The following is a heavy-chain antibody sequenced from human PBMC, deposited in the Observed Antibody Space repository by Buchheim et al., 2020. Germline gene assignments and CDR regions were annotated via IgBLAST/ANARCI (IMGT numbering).Heavy chain of an antibody. CDR1: GGSFSGYY. CDR3: ARGRYSSSLNWFDP. J-gene: IGHJ5*02. CDR2: LNHSGST. D-gene: IGHD6-6*01. Sequence: QVQLQQWGAGLLKPSETLSLTCAVYGGSFSGYYWSWIRQPPGKGLEWIGELNHSGSTNYNPSLKSRVTISVDTSKNQFSLKLSSVTAADTAVYYCARGRYSSSLNWFDPWGQGTL. V-gene: IGHV4-34*01.